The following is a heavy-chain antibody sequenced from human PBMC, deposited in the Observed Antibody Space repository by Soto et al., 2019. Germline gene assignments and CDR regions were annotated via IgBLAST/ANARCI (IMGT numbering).Heavy chain of an antibody. V-gene: IGHV4-59*08. CDR1: GGSISSYY. CDR3: ASTYGTGYFDY. D-gene: IGHD3-10*01. CDR2: IYYSGST. Sequence: SETLSLTYTVSGGSISSYYWSWIRQPPGKGLEWIGYIYYSGSTNYNPSLKSRVTISVDTSKNQFSLKLSSVTAADTAVYYCASTYGTGYFDYWGQGTLVTVSS. J-gene: IGHJ4*02.